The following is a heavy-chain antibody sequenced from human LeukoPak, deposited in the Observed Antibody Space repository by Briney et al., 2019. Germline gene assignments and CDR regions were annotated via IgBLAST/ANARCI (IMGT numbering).Heavy chain of an antibody. CDR2: IYHSGST. D-gene: IGHD6-13*01. CDR1: GGSISSSNW. Sequence: PSETLSLTCAVSGGSISSSNWWSWVRQPPGKGLEWIGEIYHSGSTNYNPSLKSRVTISVDKSKNQFSLKLSSVTAADTAVYYCARDGIAAALPFDSWGQGTLVTVSS. J-gene: IGHJ4*02. V-gene: IGHV4-4*02. CDR3: ARDGIAAALPFDS.